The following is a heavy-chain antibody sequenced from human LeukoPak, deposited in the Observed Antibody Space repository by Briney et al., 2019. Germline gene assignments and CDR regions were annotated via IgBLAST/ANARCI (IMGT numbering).Heavy chain of an antibody. V-gene: IGHV3-23*01. CDR1: VFTYSIYA. CDR2: FSGGGGGGTT. Sequence: PGVSQRLPCTLSVFTYSIYAIRWVRQAPGKGLEWVAGFSGGGGGGTTFYADSVKGRFTISRDNSKSPLFLQMKRLRAEDTALYYCARGRGSSGLLQLHFHFWGLGTLVTVSS. CDR3: ARGRGSSGLLQLHFHF. D-gene: IGHD6-6*01. J-gene: IGHJ4*02.